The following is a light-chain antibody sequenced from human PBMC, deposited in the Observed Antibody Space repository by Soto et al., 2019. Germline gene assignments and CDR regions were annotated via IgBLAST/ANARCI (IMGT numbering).Light chain of an antibody. Sequence: EVVMTQSPATLSVSPGERATLSCRASQSVSRNLAWYQQRPGRAPRLLIYDASTRATNIPTRFSGSGSGTEFTLTISSLQSEHFAVYYCQQYNHWPLYTFGQGTKLEIK. J-gene: IGKJ2*01. CDR3: QQYNHWPLYT. V-gene: IGKV3-15*01. CDR1: QSVSRN. CDR2: DAS.